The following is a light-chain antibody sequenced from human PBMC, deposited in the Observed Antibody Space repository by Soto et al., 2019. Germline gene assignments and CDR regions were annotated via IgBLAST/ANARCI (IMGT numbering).Light chain of an antibody. CDR2: RDS. Sequence: SYELTQPLSVSVALGQTARITCGGNNIGSKNVHWYQQKPGQAPAMVIYRDSNRPSGIPERISGSNSGNTATLTISRAQVGDEADYYCQVWDSSTEVVFGGGTKLTVL. J-gene: IGLJ2*01. V-gene: IGLV3-9*01. CDR3: QVWDSSTEVV. CDR1: NIGSKN.